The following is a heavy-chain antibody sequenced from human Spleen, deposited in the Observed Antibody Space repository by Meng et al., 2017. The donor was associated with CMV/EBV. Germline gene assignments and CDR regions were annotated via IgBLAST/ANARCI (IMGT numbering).Heavy chain of an antibody. J-gene: IGHJ6*02. CDR1: GGSVSSGSYY. CDR3: AVAGYCSSISCYYGMDV. CDR2: ISYIGST. Sequence: SETLSLTCTVSGGSVSSGSYYWSWLRQPPGKGLEWIGYISYIGSTNYNPSLKSRVTISVDTSKNQFSLKLSSVTAADTAVYYCAVAGYCSSISCYYGMDVWGQGTTVTVSS. V-gene: IGHV4-61*01. D-gene: IGHD2-2*03.